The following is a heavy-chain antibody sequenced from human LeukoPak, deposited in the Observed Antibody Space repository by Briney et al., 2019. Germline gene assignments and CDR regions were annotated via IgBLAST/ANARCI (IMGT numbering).Heavy chain of an antibody. CDR2: ISGSGGST. CDR3: AKAPIFGVVIPNWFDP. J-gene: IGHJ5*02. D-gene: IGHD3-3*01. CDR1: GFSFSSYA. V-gene: IGHV3-23*01. Sequence: PGGSLRLSCAASGFSFSSYAMSWVRQAPGKGLEWVSAISGSGGSTYYADSVKGRFTISRDNSKNTLYLQMNSLSAEDTAVYYCAKAPIFGVVIPNWFDPWGQGTLVTVSS.